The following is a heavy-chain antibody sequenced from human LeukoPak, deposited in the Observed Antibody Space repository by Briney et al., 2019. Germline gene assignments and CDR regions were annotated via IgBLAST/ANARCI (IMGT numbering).Heavy chain of an antibody. D-gene: IGHD2-2*01. V-gene: IGHV3-30*02. Sequence: GGSLRLSCAASGFTFSSYGMHWVRQAPGKGLEWVAFIRYDGSNKYYADSVKGRFTISRDNSRNTLYLQMNSLRAEDTAVYYCAKCVSTSCYVPYFDYWGQGTLVTVSS. CDR3: AKCVSTSCYVPYFDY. CDR2: IRYDGSNK. CDR1: GFTFSSYG. J-gene: IGHJ4*02.